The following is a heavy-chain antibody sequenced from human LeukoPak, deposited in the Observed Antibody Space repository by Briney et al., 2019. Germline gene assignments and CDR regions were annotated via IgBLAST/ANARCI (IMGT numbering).Heavy chain of an antibody. CDR3: AKDQGSNGSGMSF. Sequence: PGGSLRLSCAASGLTFSSYAMSWVRQAPGKGLDWVSLISAGGGSTFYADSVKGRFTISRDNSKNTLYLQMNSLRAEDTAVYYCAKDQGSNGSGMSFWGQGTLVTVSS. CDR2: ISAGGGST. D-gene: IGHD3-10*01. J-gene: IGHJ4*02. V-gene: IGHV3-23*01. CDR1: GLTFSSYA.